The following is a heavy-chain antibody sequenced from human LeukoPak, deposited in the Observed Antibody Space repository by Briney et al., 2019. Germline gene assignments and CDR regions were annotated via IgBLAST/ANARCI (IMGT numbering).Heavy chain of an antibody. D-gene: IGHD6-19*01. V-gene: IGHV3-30-3*01. J-gene: IGHJ4*02. CDR3: ARDPVRDQWLVYFDF. CDR2: ISYDGSNI. Sequence: GGSLRLSCAASGFSFSSYAMNWVRQAPGEGLEWVAVISYDGSNIYYADSVKGRFTISRDNSKNTLYLQMNSLRTEDTSIYYCARDPVRDQWLVYFDFWGQGTLVTVSS. CDR1: GFSFSSYA.